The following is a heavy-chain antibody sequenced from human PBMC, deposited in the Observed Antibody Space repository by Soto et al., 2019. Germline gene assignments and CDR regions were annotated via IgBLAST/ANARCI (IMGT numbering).Heavy chain of an antibody. Sequence: QVQLVESGGGVVYPGRSLRLSCTASGFSFSTYGMHWVRQAPGKGLEWVAVISYHGINKYYADSVSGRFTISRDNSKNTLFLQMDSLRIEDTAVYYCGKYSDYGAHRDWFEPWGQGTLVTVSS. CDR3: GKYSDYGAHRDWFEP. J-gene: IGHJ5*02. CDR2: ISYHGINK. V-gene: IGHV3-30*18. D-gene: IGHD4-17*01. CDR1: GFSFSTYG.